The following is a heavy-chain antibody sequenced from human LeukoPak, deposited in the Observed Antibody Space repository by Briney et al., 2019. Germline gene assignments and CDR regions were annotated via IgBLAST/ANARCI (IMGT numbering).Heavy chain of an antibody. CDR1: GSTFSSYA. J-gene: IGHJ6*02. CDR2: ISYDGSNK. CDR3: ARLYYYDSSGYHYYYGMDV. V-gene: IGHV3-30*04. D-gene: IGHD3-22*01. Sequence: PGRSLRLSCAASGSTFSSYAMHWVRQAPGKGLEWVAVISYDGSNKYYADSVKGRFTISRDNSKNTLYLQMNSLRAEDTAVYYCARLYYYDSSGYHYYYGMDVWGQGTTVTVSS.